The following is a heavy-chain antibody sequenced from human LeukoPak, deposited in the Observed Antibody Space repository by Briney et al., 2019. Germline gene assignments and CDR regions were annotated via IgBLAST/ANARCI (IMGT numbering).Heavy chain of an antibody. D-gene: IGHD4-17*01. J-gene: IGHJ4*02. CDR1: CGSINSYY. CDR2: IYYSGST. CDR3: AREGGTVPDY. V-gene: IGHV4-59*01. Sequence: SETLSLTCTVSCGSINSYYWNWIRQPPGKGLEWIGYIYYSGSTNYNPSLRSRVTISLDTSKKQFSLKLSSVTAADTAIFYCAREGGTVPDYWGQGTLVTVSS.